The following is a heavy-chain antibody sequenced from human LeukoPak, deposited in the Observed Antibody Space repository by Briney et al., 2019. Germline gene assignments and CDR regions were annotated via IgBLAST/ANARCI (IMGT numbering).Heavy chain of an antibody. Sequence: GASVKVSCKASGYTFTGYYMHWVRQAPGQGLEWMGRINPNSGGTNYAQKFQGRVTMTRDTSISPAYMELSRLRSDDTAVYYCARAILWFGEWEDYWGQGTLVTVSS. V-gene: IGHV1-2*06. J-gene: IGHJ4*02. CDR1: GYTFTGYY. CDR3: ARAILWFGEWEDY. D-gene: IGHD3-10*01. CDR2: INPNSGGT.